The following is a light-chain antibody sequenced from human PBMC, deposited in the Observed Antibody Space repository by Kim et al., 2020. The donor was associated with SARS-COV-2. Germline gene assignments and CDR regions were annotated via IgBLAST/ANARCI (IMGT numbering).Light chain of an antibody. CDR1: QSISTS. J-gene: IGKJ3*01. Sequence: SLSPGDRVTLSCRTSQSISTSLAWYQQRPGQAPRLLIYDAYFRATGIPARFSGSGSGTDFTLTISSLEPGDFAVYYCQQHKKWPPLFGPGTKVDIK. CDR2: DAY. V-gene: IGKV3-11*01. CDR3: QQHKKWPPL.